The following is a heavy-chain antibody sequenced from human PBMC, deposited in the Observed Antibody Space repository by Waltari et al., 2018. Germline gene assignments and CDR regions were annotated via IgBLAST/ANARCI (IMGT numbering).Heavy chain of an antibody. Sequence: QVQLVQSGAEVKKPGSSVKVSCKASGGTFSSYAISWVRQAPGQGLEWMGGIFHILGTANYAQKFQGRVTITADESTSTAYMELSSLRSEDTAVYYCARNHDGDYAPYGMDVWGQGTTVTVSS. CDR2: IFHILGTA. J-gene: IGHJ6*02. CDR1: GGTFSSYA. CDR3: ARNHDGDYAPYGMDV. D-gene: IGHD4-17*01. V-gene: IGHV1-69*12.